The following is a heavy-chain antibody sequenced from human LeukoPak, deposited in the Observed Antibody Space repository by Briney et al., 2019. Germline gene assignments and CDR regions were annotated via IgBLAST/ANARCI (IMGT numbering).Heavy chain of an antibody. CDR2: IAGNNSPT. CDR1: GFTFSSYS. D-gene: IGHD2-2*01. J-gene: IGHJ2*01. Sequence: PGGSLRLSCVASGFTFSSYSLAWVRQTPGKGLAWVSIIAGNNSPTFYADSVGGRFTISRDNSKNMGYLQMNSLRVEDSGVYFCARGATRATRHFDVWGRSTLVTVSS. V-gene: IGHV3-23*01. CDR3: ARGATRATRHFDV.